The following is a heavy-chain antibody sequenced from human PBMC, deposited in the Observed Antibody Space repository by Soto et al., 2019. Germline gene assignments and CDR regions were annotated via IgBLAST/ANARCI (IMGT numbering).Heavy chain of an antibody. CDR2: IKQDGSEK. D-gene: IGHD2-15*01. J-gene: IGHJ4*02. Sequence: EVQLVESGGGLVQPGGSLRLSCAASGFTFSSYWMSWVRQAPGKGLEWVANIKQDGSEKYYVDSVKGRFTISRDNAKNSLYLQMNSLRAEDTAVYYCARDGDPGYCSGGSCYTPAQLDYWGQGTLVTVSS. V-gene: IGHV3-7*01. CDR1: GFTFSSYW. CDR3: ARDGDPGYCSGGSCYTPAQLDY.